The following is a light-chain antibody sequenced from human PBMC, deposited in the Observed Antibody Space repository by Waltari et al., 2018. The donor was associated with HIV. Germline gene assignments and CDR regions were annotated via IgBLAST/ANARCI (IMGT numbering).Light chain of an antibody. V-gene: IGKV3-15*01. CDR2: GAS. J-gene: IGKJ2*01. CDR3: QQYNKWPMYT. Sequence: EIMMTQSPATLSVSPGERATLSCRASQSLGSNLAWYQQKPGQAPRLLIYGASTRATGVPARVSGSWSGTQFSLTISSLQSEDFAIYYCQQYNKWPMYTFGQGTKLEMK. CDR1: QSLGSN.